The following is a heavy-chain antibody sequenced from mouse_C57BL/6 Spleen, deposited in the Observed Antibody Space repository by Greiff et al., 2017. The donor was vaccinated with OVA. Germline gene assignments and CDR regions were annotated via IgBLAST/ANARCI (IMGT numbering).Heavy chain of an antibody. CDR3: ARVSNYAMDY. CDR1: GYSFTGSY. D-gene: IGHD5-1*01. Sequence: VQLQQSGPELVKPGASVKISCKASGYSFTGSYMNWVKPSPETRLEWLGEIYPSNGGTTSNQTFKAKATVTVDQSSSTAYRQLKSLTSEDSAFYYCARVSNYAMDYWGQGTSVTVSS. V-gene: IGHV1-42*01. J-gene: IGHJ4*01. CDR2: IYPSNGGT.